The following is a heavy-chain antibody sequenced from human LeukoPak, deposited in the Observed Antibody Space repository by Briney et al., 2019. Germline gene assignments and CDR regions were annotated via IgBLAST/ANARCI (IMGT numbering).Heavy chain of an antibody. CDR3: ARETRTGGADRRPWWFDP. CDR1: GFTFSNYE. J-gene: IGHJ5*02. CDR2: ISSSGSNI. D-gene: IGHD1-14*01. V-gene: IGHV3-48*03. Sequence: GGSLRLSCAASGFTFSNYEMNWVRQAPGKGLEWVSYISSSGSNIHYADSVKGRFTVSRDNAKNSLYLQMNSLRAEDTAVYYCARETRTGGADRRPWWFDPWGQGTLVTVSS.